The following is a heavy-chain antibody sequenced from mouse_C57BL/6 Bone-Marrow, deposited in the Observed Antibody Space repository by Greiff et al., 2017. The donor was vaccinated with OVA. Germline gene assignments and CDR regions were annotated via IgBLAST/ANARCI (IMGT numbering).Heavy chain of an antibody. CDR2: IYPGSGST. CDR3: ARVHIITTVVAEDYYAMDY. CDR1: GYTFTSYW. D-gene: IGHD1-1*01. V-gene: IGHV1-55*01. Sequence: QVHVKQPGAELVKPGASVKMSCKASGYTFTSYWITWVKQRPGQGLEWIGDIYPGSGSTNYNEKFKSKATLTVDTSSSTAYMQLSSLTSEDSAVYYCARVHIITTVVAEDYYAMDYWGQGTSVTVSS. J-gene: IGHJ4*01.